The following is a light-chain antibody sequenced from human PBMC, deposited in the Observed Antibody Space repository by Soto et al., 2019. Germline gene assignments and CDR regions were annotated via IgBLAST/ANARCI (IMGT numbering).Light chain of an antibody. Sequence: QSVLTQPPSASGTPGQRVIVSCSGSNSNIGRNHVYWYQQLPGTAPKLLIHTTSARTSGVPDRFSGSKSGTSASLTSSGLRSDDEADYYCATWDDGLNGVFGGGTKVTVL. CDR3: ATWDDGLNGV. J-gene: IGLJ3*02. CDR1: NSNIGRNH. V-gene: IGLV1-47*01. CDR2: TTS.